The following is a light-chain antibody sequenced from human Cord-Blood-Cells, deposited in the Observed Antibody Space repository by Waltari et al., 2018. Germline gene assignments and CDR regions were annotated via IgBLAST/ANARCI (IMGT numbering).Light chain of an antibody. CDR3: AAWDDSLNGWV. CDR2: SNN. V-gene: IGLV1-44*01. J-gene: IGLJ3*02. CDR1: RSNIGSNT. Sequence: QSVLTQPPSASGTPGQRVTISCSGSRSNIGSNTVNWYQQHPGTAPKLLIYSNNQRPSGVPDRFSGSKSGTSASLAISGLQSEDEADYYCAAWDDSLNGWVFGGGTKLTVL.